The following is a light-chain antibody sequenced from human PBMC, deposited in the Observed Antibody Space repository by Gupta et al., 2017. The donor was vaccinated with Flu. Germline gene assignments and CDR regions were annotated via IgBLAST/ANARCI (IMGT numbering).Light chain of an antibody. CDR3: LQDDNVPYT. V-gene: IGKV1-33*01. CDR1: QDITNY. J-gene: IGKJ2*01. Sequence: PSSLSASIGDRVTITCQASQDITNYLNWYQQKPGKAPKLLIDDASNLITGVPPRFSGRGSGTSFTFTINNLQPDDFATYYCLQDDNVPYTFGQGTKVEI. CDR2: DAS.